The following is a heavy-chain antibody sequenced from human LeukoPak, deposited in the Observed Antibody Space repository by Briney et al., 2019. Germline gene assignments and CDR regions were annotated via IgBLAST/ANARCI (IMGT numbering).Heavy chain of an antibody. V-gene: IGHV1-2*02. CDR3: VRGGGNYYVDY. J-gene: IGHJ4*02. CDR1: GYTFSVYN. Sequence: ASVKVSCKASGYTFSVYNIHWVRQAPGQGLEWMGWIRPSSGDTKFAQSFQDRVTMTRDTSISTAYMELNRLGTDDTAVYYCVRGGGNYYVDYWGQGAPVTVSS. CDR2: IRPSSGDT. D-gene: IGHD1-7*01.